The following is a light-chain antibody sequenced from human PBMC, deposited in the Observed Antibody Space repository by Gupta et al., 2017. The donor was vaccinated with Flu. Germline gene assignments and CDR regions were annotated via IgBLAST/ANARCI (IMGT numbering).Light chain of an antibody. Sequence: SPLFASVGDKIPIPCRASQNIYNSVSWYQHRPGEAPKLLIYDASSLDPGVPSRFSGSGYGTDFSFTISGLQFEDFATYYCQHYGNLPPSTFGGGTKVNI. J-gene: IGKJ4*01. V-gene: IGKV1-33*01. CDR1: QNIYNS. CDR3: QHYGNLPPST. CDR2: DAS.